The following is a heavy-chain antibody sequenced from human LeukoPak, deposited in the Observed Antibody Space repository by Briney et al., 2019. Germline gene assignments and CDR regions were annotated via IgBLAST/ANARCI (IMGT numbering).Heavy chain of an antibody. CDR3: AREVVLWFGGPSGFDP. CDR2: IYTSGST. V-gene: IGHV4-4*07. CDR1: GGSISSYY. D-gene: IGHD3-10*01. Sequence: PSETLSLTCTVSGGSISSYYWSWIRQPAGKGLEWIGRIYTSGSTNYNPSLKSRVTISVDTSKNQFSLKLSSVTAADTAVYYCAREVVLWFGGPSGFDPWGQGTLVTVSS. J-gene: IGHJ5*02.